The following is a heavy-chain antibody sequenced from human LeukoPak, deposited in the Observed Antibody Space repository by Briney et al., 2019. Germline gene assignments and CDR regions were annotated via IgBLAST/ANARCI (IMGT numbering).Heavy chain of an antibody. V-gene: IGHV3-23*01. D-gene: IGHD2-15*01. CDR2: ISANGGST. CDR3: ARRSIGGTYYFDY. Sequence: PGGSLRLSCAASGFTFSSYVMSWVRQAPGKGLEWVSTISANGGSTYYADSLKGRFTISRDNSKNTLYLQMNSLRAEDTAVYHCARRSIGGTYYFDYWGQGNLVTVSS. J-gene: IGHJ4*02. CDR1: GFTFSSYV.